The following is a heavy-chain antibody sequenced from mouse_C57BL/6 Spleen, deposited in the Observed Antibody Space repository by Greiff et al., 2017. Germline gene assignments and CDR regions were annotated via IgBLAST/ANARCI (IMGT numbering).Heavy chain of an antibody. CDR3: ARPYYSNYYWYFDV. V-gene: IGHV1-55*01. D-gene: IGHD2-5*01. Sequence: VQLQQPGAELVKPGASVKMSCKASGYTFTSYWITWVKQRPGQGLEWIGDIYPGSGSTNYNEKFKSKATLTVDTSSSTAYMQLSSLTSEDSAVYYCARPYYSNYYWYFDVWGTGTTVTVSA. CDR2: IYPGSGST. J-gene: IGHJ1*03. CDR1: GYTFTSYW.